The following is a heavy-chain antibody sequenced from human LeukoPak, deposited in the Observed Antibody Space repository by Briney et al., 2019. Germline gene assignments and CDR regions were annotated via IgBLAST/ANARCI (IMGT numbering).Heavy chain of an antibody. CDR1: GGSLSRYN. CDR2: IYLSGST. D-gene: IGHD6-19*01. J-gene: IGHJ6*03. V-gene: IGHV4-59*01. CDR3: AGRFGSGWQNYHYYMDV. Sequence: LETLSLSCTVSGGSLSRYNWSWIRQPPGKGLEWVGYIYLSGSTKYNTSPTRRVSISVDTSPKKFSLKLSSVSAAGTAPYYCAGRFGSGWQNYHYYMDVWGKETTVTVSS.